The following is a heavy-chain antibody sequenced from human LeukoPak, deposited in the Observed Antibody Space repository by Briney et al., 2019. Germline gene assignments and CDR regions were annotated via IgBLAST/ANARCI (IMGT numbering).Heavy chain of an antibody. V-gene: IGHV3-7*04. CDR1: GFTFESYW. D-gene: IGHD1-26*01. J-gene: IGHJ4*02. CDR2: IKEGGSET. Sequence: GGSLRLSCAASGFTFESYWMAWVRQAPGKGLEWVAHIKEGGSETYYVDSVKGRFTISRNNARSSLYLQMNGLRDEETSIYYCARGGSRGSFDNWGQGALVTVSS. CDR3: ARGGSRGSFDN.